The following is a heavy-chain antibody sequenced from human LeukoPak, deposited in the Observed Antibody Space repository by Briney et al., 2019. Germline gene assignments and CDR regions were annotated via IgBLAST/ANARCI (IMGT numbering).Heavy chain of an antibody. CDR1: GGSISSSSYY. V-gene: IGHV4-39*01. CDR3: GRHRRNSNYMTTVTTIDY. CDR2: IYYSGST. J-gene: IGHJ4*02. D-gene: IGHD4-17*01. Sequence: PSETLSLTCTVSGGSISSSSYYWGWIRQPPGKGLEWIGSIYYSGSTYYNPSPKSRVTISVDTSKNQFSLKLSSVTATDTAVYYCGRHRRNSNYMTTVTTIDYWGQGTLVTVS.